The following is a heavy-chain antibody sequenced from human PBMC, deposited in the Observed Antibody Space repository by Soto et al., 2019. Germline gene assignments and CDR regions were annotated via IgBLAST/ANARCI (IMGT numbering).Heavy chain of an antibody. CDR1: GASISSSNW. Sequence: QVQLQESGPGLVKPSGTLSLTCTVSGASISSSNWWSWVRQPPGKGLEWIGEVYHSGSTKYNPSLKSRVTMSVDKSQNQLTLNLSSVTAADTAVYFCASSNNYNWFDPWGQGTLVTVSS. D-gene: IGHD1-20*01. CDR2: VYHSGST. J-gene: IGHJ5*02. CDR3: ASSNNYNWFDP. V-gene: IGHV4-4*02.